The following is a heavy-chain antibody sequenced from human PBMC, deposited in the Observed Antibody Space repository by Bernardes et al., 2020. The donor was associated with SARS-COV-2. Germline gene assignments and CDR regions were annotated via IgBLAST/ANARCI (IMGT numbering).Heavy chain of an antibody. J-gene: IGHJ4*02. CDR3: ARDHYYGSGSYPSRDGY. CDR1: GFTVSSNY. V-gene: IGHV3-66*01. Sequence: GGSLRLSCAASGFTVSSNYMSWVRQAPGKGLEWVSVIYSGGSTYYADSVKGRFTISRDNSKNTLYLQMNSLRAEDTAVYYCARDHYYGSGSYPSRDGYWGQGTLVTVSS. CDR2: IYSGGST. D-gene: IGHD3-10*01.